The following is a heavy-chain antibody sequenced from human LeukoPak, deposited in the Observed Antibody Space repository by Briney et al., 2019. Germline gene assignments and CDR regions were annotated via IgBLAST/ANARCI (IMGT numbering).Heavy chain of an antibody. CDR3: ARMEGYCGGDCYSYFDY. V-gene: IGHV1-18*01. Sequence: GASVKVSCKASGYTFTSYGISWVRQAPGQGLEWMGWISAYNGNTNYAQKLQGRVTMTTDTSTSTAYMELRSLRSDDTAVYYCARMEGYCGGDCYSYFDYWGQGTLVTVSS. CDR1: GYTFTSYG. CDR2: ISAYNGNT. J-gene: IGHJ4*02. D-gene: IGHD2-21*02.